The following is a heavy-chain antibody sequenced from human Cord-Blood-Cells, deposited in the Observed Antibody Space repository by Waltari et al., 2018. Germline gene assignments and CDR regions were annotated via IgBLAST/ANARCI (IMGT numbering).Heavy chain of an antibody. CDR1: GGTFSSYT. Sequence: QVQLVQSGAEVKKPGSSVKVSCKASGGTFSSYTISWVRQAPGQGLEWMGRIIPILGIANYAQKFQGRVTITADKSTSTAYMELSSLRSEDTAVYYCASLYGGNSFDYWGQGTLVTVSS. J-gene: IGHJ4*02. D-gene: IGHD4-17*01. CDR3: ASLYGGNSFDY. CDR2: IIPILGIA. V-gene: IGHV1-69*02.